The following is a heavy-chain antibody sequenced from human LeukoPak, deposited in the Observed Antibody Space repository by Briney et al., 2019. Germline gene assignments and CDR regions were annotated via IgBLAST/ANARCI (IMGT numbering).Heavy chain of an antibody. CDR1: GFTFSDFP. Sequence: GGSLRLSCEGSGFTFSDFPMIWVRQAPGKGLEWVSFITSTSSYIYYAESVKGRFTMSRDNAKNSLYLQMSSLRAEDTAVYYCARDRDGYNCVFDYWGQGTLVTASS. V-gene: IGHV3-21*01. J-gene: IGHJ4*02. CDR2: ITSTSSYI. CDR3: ARDRDGYNCVFDY. D-gene: IGHD5-24*01.